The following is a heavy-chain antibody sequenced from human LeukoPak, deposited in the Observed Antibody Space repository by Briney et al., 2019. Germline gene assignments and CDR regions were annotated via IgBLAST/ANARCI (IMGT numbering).Heavy chain of an antibody. CDR3: GSGSRYFDY. CDR2: IYYIGRT. V-gene: IGHV4-59*01. Sequence: PSETLSLTCSVSSGSISSYYWSWIRQPPGKGLEWIGYIYYIGRTTYNPSLKSRVTISVDTSKNPFSLTLSSVTAADTAVYYCGSGSRYFDYWGQGTLVTVSS. J-gene: IGHJ4*02. CDR1: SGSISSYY. D-gene: IGHD6-19*01.